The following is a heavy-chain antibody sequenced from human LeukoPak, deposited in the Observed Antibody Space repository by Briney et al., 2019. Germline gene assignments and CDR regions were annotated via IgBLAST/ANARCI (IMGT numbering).Heavy chain of an antibody. V-gene: IGHV3-33*01. J-gene: IGHJ6*03. CDR1: GFIFSSYG. Sequence: QPRGSLRLSCAASGFIFSSYGMHWVRQAPGKGLEWVAVIWYDGNNKYYADSVKGRFTISRDNSKNTLHLQMNSLRAEDTALYYCARDRYYGSENYYYYYHMDVWGTGTTVSVSS. D-gene: IGHD3-10*01. CDR3: ARDRYYGSENYYYYYHMDV. CDR2: IWYDGNNK.